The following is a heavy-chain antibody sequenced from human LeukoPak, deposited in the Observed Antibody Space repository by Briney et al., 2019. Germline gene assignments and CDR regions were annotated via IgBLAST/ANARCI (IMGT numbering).Heavy chain of an antibody. V-gene: IGHV4-31*03. CDR1: GGSISSGGYY. Sequence: SETLSLTCTVSGGSISSGGYYWSWIRQHPGKGLEWIGYIYYSGSTSYNPSLKSRVAMSVDTSKNQFSLKLSSVTAADTAVYYCARYCSGGNCYNWFDPWGQGTLVTVSS. CDR2: IYYSGST. J-gene: IGHJ5*02. D-gene: IGHD2-15*01. CDR3: ARYCSGGNCYNWFDP.